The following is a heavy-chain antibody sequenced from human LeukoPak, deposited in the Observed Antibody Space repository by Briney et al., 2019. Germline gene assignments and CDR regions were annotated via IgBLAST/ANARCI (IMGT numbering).Heavy chain of an antibody. V-gene: IGHV4-4*02. CDR2: IYHSGST. Sequence: SGTLSLTCAVSGGSISSSNWWSWVRQPPGKGLEWIGEIYHSGSTNYNPSLKSRVTISVDKSKNQFSLKLSSVTAADTAVYYCARSSTTVNRGYYYYGMDVWGQGTTVTVSS. CDR1: GGSISSSNW. D-gene: IGHD4-17*01. J-gene: IGHJ6*02. CDR3: ARSSTTVNRGYYYYGMDV.